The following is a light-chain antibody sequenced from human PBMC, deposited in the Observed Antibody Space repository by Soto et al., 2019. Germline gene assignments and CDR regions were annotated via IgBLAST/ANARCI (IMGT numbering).Light chain of an antibody. J-gene: IGKJ1*01. Sequence: EIVLTQSPATLSLSPGERATLSCRASQSVSSYLAWYQQKPGQAPRLLIYDASNRATGIPARFSGSGSGTDFTLTISNLEPEDFAVYYCQQRSNWPPVTFGQGTKVDIK. CDR3: QQRSNWPPVT. CDR1: QSVSSY. V-gene: IGKV3-11*01. CDR2: DAS.